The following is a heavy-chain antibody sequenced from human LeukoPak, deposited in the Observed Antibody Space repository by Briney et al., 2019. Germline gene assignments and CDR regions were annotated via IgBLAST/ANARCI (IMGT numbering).Heavy chain of an antibody. CDR1: GFTFTSSA. V-gene: IGHV1-58*01. J-gene: IGHJ4*02. CDR2: IVVGSGNT. D-gene: IGHD3-16*02. Sequence: GTSVKVSCKASGFTFTSSAVQWVRQARGQRLEWIGWIVVGSGNTNYAQKFQERVTITRDMSTSTAYMELNSLRAEDTAVYYCARGDDTLQIFYVWGSYRLFDYWGQGTLVTVSS. CDR3: ARGDDTLQIFYVWGSYRLFDY.